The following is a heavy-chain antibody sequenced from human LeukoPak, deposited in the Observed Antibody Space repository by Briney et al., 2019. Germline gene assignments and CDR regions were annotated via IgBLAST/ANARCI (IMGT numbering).Heavy chain of an antibody. CDR2: IRSKPYGGPT. V-gene: IGHV3-49*04. D-gene: IGHD3-3*01. CDR1: GFSFGDYA. Sequence: QTGGSLRLSCTASGFSFGDYARSWVRPAPGKGLEWLGFIRSKPYGGPTEYAASLKGRFTISRDVSKSIAYLQMNSLKTDDTAVYYCTRDDTIFEVVIKYWGQGTLVTVSS. CDR3: TRDDTIFEVVIKY. J-gene: IGHJ4*02.